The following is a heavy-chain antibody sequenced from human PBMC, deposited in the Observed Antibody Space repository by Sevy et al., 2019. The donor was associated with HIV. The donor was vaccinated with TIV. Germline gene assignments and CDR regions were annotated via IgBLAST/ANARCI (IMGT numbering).Heavy chain of an antibody. J-gene: IGHJ5*02. CDR3: ARHHAGDYDFWSGYQTINWFDP. V-gene: IGHV4-39*01. CDR2: IYYSGST. CDR1: GGSISSSSYY. Sequence: SDTLSLTCTVSGGSISSSSYYWGWIRQPPGKGLEWIGSIYYSGSTYYNPSLKSRVTISVDTSKNQFSLKLSSVTAADTAVYYCARHHAGDYDFWSGYQTINWFDPWGQGTLVTVSS. D-gene: IGHD3-3*01.